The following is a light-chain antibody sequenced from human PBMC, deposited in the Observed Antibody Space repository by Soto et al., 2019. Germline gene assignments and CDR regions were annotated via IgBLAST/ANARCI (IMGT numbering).Light chain of an antibody. J-gene: IGLJ1*01. CDR1: SSNLGDNT. CDR2: SYD. V-gene: IGLV1-44*01. Sequence: QSVLTQPPSASGTPGQRVTISCSTSSSNLGDNTVNWYQQVPGTAPKLLIYSYDQRPSGVPDRLSGSKSGTSASLAISGLQSEDEADYYCAAWDASLDGYVFGTGTKLTVL. CDR3: AAWDASLDGYV.